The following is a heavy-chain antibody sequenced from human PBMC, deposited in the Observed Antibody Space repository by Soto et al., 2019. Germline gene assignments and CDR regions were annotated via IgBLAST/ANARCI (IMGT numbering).Heavy chain of an antibody. D-gene: IGHD3-22*01. CDR2: IYSGGST. V-gene: IGHV3-53*01. J-gene: IGHJ4*02. CDR3: ASARGYYDTSGYSGYYFDY. CDR1: GFTVSSNY. Sequence: VQLLESGGGLVQPGGSLRLSCAASGFTVSSNYMSWVRQAPGKGLEWVSVIYSGGSTYYADSVKGRLTISRDNSKNKLYLQMNSLRAEDTAVYYCASARGYYDTSGYSGYYFDYWGQGTLVTVSS.